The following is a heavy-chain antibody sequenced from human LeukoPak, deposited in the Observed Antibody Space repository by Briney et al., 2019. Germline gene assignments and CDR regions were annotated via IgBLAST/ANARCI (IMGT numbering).Heavy chain of an antibody. V-gene: IGHV4-59*01. J-gene: IGHJ4*02. CDR1: GGSISSYY. CDR2: IYYSGST. Sequence: SETLSLTCTASGGSISSYYWSWIRQPPGKGLEWIGYIYYSGSTNYNPSLKRRVTISVDTSKNQFSLKLSSVTAADTAVYYCARFQWELPFDYWGQGTLVTVSS. CDR3: ARFQWELPFDY. D-gene: IGHD1-26*01.